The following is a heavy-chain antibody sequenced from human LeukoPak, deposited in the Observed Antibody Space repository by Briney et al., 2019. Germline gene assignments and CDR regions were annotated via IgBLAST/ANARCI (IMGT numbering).Heavy chain of an antibody. J-gene: IGHJ4*02. V-gene: IGHV4-34*01. CDR1: GGSFSGYY. CDR3: ARASPWLDY. CDR2: INHSGST. Sequence: SGTLSLTCAVYGGSFSGYYWSWIRQPPGKGLEWIGEINHSGSTNYNPSLKSRVTISVDTSKNQFSLKLSSVTAADTAVYYCARASPWLDYWGQGTLVTVSS.